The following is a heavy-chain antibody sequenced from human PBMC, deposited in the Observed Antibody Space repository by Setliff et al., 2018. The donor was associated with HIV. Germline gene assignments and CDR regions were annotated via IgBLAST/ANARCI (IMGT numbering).Heavy chain of an antibody. J-gene: IGHJ6*03. CDR2: IYFSESP. CDR1: GDSISNPNYY. V-gene: IGHV4-39*01. CDR3: AKLENGDEGGYVDV. Sequence: PSETLSLTCSVSGDSISNPNYYWGWIRQPPGKGLEWIGSIYFSESPYYNPSLSSRVTISVDSSKNQFFLRLSSVTAADTAVYYCAKLENGDEGGYVDVWGKGTTVTVSS. D-gene: IGHD2-21*02.